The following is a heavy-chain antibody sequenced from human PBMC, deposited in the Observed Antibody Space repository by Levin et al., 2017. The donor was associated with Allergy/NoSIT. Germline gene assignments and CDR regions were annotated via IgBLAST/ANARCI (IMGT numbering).Heavy chain of an antibody. CDR2: IYSSGRT. CDR3: ARGEYYYGWGNWFDP. D-gene: IGHD3-10*01. CDR1: GGSVSVSSGTYY. V-gene: IGHV4-61*01. Sequence: SETLSLTCTVSGGSVSVSSGTYYWNWIRQPPGKGLEWIGYIYSSGRTKYNPSLKSRVTISVDTSKNQFPLKLSSVTAADTAVYFCARGEYYYGWGNWFDPWGQGTLVTVSS. J-gene: IGHJ5*02.